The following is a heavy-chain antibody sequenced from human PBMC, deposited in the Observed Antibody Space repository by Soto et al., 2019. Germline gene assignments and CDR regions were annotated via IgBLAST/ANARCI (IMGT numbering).Heavy chain of an antibody. V-gene: IGHV4-30-4*01. CDR2: IYYSGST. Sequence: SETLSLTCTVSGGSISSGDYYWSWIRQPPGKGLEWIGYIYYSGSTYYNPSLKSRVTISVDTSKNQFSLKLSSVTAADTAVYYCARDGSYYDSSGYSLQYYFDYWGQGTLVTVSS. CDR3: ARDGSYYDSSGYSLQYYFDY. CDR1: GGSISSGDYY. D-gene: IGHD3-22*01. J-gene: IGHJ4*02.